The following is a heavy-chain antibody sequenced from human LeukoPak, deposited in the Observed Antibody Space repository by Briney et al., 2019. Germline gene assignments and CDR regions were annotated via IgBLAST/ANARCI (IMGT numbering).Heavy chain of an antibody. CDR2: IYYSGST. V-gene: IGHV4-59*01. CDR1: GGSISSYY. CDR3: ARLQVGWSYGSGRYYFDY. J-gene: IGHJ4*02. Sequence: PSETLSLTCTVSGGSISSYYWSWIRQPPGKGLEWIGYIYYSGSTNYNPSLKSRVTISVDTSKNQFSLKLSSVTAADTAVYYCARLQVGWSYGSGRYYFDYWGQGTLVTVSS. D-gene: IGHD3-10*01.